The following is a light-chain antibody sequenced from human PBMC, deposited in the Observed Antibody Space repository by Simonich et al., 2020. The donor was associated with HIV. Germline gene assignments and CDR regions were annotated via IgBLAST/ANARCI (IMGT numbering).Light chain of an antibody. V-gene: IGKV3-15*01. Sequence: EIVMTQSPATLSVSPGERATPSCRASQIIRSNLAWYQQKPGQTPRLLIYAASTRATGIPVGFSGSGAGTEFTLTISSMESEDFAVYYCQQYNNWPPAFGGGTNVEIK. CDR3: QQYNNWPPA. CDR1: QIIRSN. J-gene: IGKJ4*01. CDR2: AAS.